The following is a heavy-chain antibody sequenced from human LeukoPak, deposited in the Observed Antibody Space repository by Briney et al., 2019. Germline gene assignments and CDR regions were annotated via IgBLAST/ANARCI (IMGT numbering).Heavy chain of an antibody. CDR2: IYYSGST. J-gene: IGHJ2*01. CDR1: GGSISSYY. CDR3: ARRLAFGERGWYFDL. D-gene: IGHD3-10*01. V-gene: IGHV4-59*01. Sequence: PSETLSLTCTVSGGSISSYYWSWIRQPPGKGLEWIGYIYYSGSTNYNPSPKSRVTISVDTSKNQFSLKLSSVTAADTAVYYCARRLAFGERGWYFDLWGRGTLVTVSS.